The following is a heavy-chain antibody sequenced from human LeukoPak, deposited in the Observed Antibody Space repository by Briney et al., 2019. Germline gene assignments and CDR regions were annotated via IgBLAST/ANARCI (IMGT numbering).Heavy chain of an antibody. Sequence: GGSLRLSCAASGFTFSDYYMSWVRQAPGKGLEWVSYISSSGSTIYYADSVKGRFTISRDNAKNSLYLQMNSLRAEDTAVYYCARVYRLNWFDLWGQGTLVTVSS. V-gene: IGHV3-11*01. CDR1: GFTFSDYY. D-gene: IGHD2-8*02. CDR3: ARVYRLNWFDL. J-gene: IGHJ5*02. CDR2: ISSSGSTI.